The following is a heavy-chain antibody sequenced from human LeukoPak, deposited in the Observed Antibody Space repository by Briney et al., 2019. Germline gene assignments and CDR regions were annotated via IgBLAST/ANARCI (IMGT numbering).Heavy chain of an antibody. D-gene: IGHD5-18*01. J-gene: IGHJ4*02. CDR3: AREGYSYGYSYFDY. CDR1: DGSLSGYY. V-gene: IGHV4-34*01. Sequence: SETLSPTCAVYDGSLSGYYWNWFRQPPGKRLEWIGEINHSGSTNYNPSLKSRVTISSDTSKNHFSLMLRSVTAADTAVYYCAREGYSYGYSYFDYWGQGTLVTVSS. CDR2: INHSGST.